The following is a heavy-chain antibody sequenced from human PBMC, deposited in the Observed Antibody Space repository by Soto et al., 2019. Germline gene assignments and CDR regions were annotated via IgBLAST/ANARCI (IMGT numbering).Heavy chain of an antibody. V-gene: IGHV4-34*01. J-gene: IGHJ3*02. CDR3: ARGKLTRYSYGPYQLSSGAFDI. CDR2: INHSGST. Sequence: QVQLQQWGAGLLKPSETLSLTCAVYGGSFSGYYWSWIRQPPGKGLEWIGEINHSGSTNYNPSLNSRVTISVDTSKNQFSLKLSSVTAADTAVYYCARGKLTRYSYGPYQLSSGAFDIWGLGTMVTVSS. CDR1: GGSFSGYY. D-gene: IGHD5-18*01.